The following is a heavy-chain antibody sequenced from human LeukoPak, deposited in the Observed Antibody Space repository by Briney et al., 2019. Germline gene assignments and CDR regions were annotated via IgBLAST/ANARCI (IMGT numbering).Heavy chain of an antibody. CDR1: GGSFSGYY. Sequence: PSETLSVTCAVYGGSFSGYYWSWIRQPPGNGLEWIGEINHSGSTNYNPSLKSRVTISVDTSKNQFSLKLSSVTAADTAVYYCARGPALDHGYWGQGTLVTVSS. J-gene: IGHJ4*02. V-gene: IGHV4-34*01. CDR3: ARGPALDHGY. CDR2: INHSGST.